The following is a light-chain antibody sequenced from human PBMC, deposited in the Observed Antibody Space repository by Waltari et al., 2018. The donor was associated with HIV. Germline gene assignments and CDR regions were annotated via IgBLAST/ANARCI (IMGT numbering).Light chain of an antibody. Sequence: QSALTQPASVSGSRGQSITMPCTGTRSDIGAYNHFSWFQQRPGKAPKLIIYDVTDRPSGVSKRFSGSKSGITASLTISGLQADDEGDYYCSSYTASNTLWVFGGGTKLTVL. CDR3: SSYTASNTLWV. CDR2: DVT. CDR1: RSDIGAYNH. V-gene: IGLV2-14*03. J-gene: IGLJ3*02.